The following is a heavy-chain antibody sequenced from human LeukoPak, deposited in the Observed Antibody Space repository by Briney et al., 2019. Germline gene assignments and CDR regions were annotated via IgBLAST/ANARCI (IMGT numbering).Heavy chain of an antibody. J-gene: IGHJ4*02. D-gene: IGHD4-23*01. CDR2: ISSSSSYI. CDR3: ARGGPGGSFDY. CDR1: GFTFSSYS. V-gene: IGHV3-21*01. Sequence: GGSLRLSCAASGFTFSSYSMNWVRQAPGKGLEWVSSISSSSSYIYYADSVKGRFTISRDNAKNSLYLQMNSLRAEGTAVYYCARGGPGGSFDYWGQGTLVTVSS.